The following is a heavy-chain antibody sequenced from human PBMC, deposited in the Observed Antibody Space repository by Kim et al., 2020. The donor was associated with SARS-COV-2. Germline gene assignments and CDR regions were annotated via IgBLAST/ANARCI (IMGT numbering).Heavy chain of an antibody. D-gene: IGHD1-26*01. CDR1: GGSISSDNYS. CDR3: ARHRRASSEFDF. Sequence: SETLSLTCTISGGSISSDNYSWGWIRQPPGKGLEWIANMYSTGGTNYNPSLKSRVTISIYTSKNQFSLTLSSVTAADTAVYYCARHRRASSEFDFWGQGT. V-gene: IGHV4-39*01. CDR2: MYSTGGT. J-gene: IGHJ4*02.